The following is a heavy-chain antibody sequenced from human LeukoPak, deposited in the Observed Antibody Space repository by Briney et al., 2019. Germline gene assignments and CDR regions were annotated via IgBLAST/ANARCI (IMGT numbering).Heavy chain of an antibody. Sequence: GGSLRLSCAASEFTFSNYWMHWVRQAPGKGLVWVSRINTDGSRIRYAAPVNGRFTISRDNAKNTLYLQMNRLRVEDTAVYCCARDSSGADYYGSSRFDYWGQGILVTVSS. CDR3: ARDSSGADYYGSSRFDY. D-gene: IGHD3-22*01. J-gene: IGHJ4*02. CDR1: EFTFSNYW. CDR2: INTDGSRI. V-gene: IGHV3-74*01.